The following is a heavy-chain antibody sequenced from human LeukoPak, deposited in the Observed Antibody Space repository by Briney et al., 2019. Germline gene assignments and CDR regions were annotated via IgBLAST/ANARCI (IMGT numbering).Heavy chain of an antibody. D-gene: IGHD2-2*02. CDR1: GGSMRCYF. V-gene: IGHV4-59*01. CDR3: ARGICSSTNCYNVFDS. J-gene: IGHJ4*02. CDR2: IYDSGGT. Sequence: PSETLSLTCTVSGGSMRCYFWTWIRQPPGKGLEWIGYIYDSGGTNYNPSLKSRVTISVDTSKNQFSLKLSSVTAADTAVYYCARGICSSTNCYNVFDSWGQGSLVTVSS.